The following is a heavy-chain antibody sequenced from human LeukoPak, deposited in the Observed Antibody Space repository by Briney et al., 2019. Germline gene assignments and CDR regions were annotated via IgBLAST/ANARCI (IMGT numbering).Heavy chain of an antibody. V-gene: IGHV4-34*01. Sequence: SETLSLTCAVYGGSFSGYYWSWIRQPPGQGLEWIGELTQSGSTNYNPSLKSRVTISVDTSKNQFSLRLSSVTAADTAVYYCARDRRLISDILTGYYRTEYYYYMDVWGKGTTVTISS. CDR2: LTQSGST. CDR3: ARDRRLISDILTGYYRTEYYYYMDV. D-gene: IGHD3-9*01. CDR1: GGSFSGYY. J-gene: IGHJ6*03.